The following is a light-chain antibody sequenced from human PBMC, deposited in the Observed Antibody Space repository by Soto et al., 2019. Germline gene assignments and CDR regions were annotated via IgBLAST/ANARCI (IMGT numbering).Light chain of an antibody. CDR2: GAS. CDR1: QSVSSN. J-gene: IGKJ1*01. V-gene: IGKV3-15*01. Sequence: EIVMTQSPATLSVSPGERATLSCRASQSVSSNLAWYRQNPGQAPRLLIYGASTRATGIPARVSGSWSGTEFTRTISSLQSEDFAVYYCQQYNNWPETVGQGTKVDSK. CDR3: QQYNNWPET.